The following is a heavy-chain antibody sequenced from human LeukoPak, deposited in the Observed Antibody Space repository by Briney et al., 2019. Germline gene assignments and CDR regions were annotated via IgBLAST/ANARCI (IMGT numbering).Heavy chain of an antibody. CDR3: AELGITMIGGV. CDR1: GFTFSSYW. Sequence: PGGSLRLSCVASGFTFSSYWMTWVRQAPGKGLEWVANIKTDGSQIYYVGSVKGRFTISRDNAKNSLYLQMNSLRAEDTAVYYCAELGITMIGGVWGKGTTVTISS. CDR2: IKTDGSQI. J-gene: IGHJ6*04. D-gene: IGHD3-10*02. V-gene: IGHV3-7*01.